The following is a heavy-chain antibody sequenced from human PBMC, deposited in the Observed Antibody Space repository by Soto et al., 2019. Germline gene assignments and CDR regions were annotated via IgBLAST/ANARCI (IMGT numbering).Heavy chain of an antibody. CDR3: ARDREQQLHIGYWFDP. J-gene: IGHJ5*02. CDR1: GGTFSSFL. Sequence: SVKVSCKASGGTFSSFLVSWVRQAPGQGLEWMGGIIPIFGTANYAQKFQGRVTITADESTSTAYMELSSLRSEDTAVYYCARDREQQLHIGYWFDPWGQGTLVTVSS. V-gene: IGHV1-69*13. CDR2: IIPIFGTA. D-gene: IGHD6-13*01.